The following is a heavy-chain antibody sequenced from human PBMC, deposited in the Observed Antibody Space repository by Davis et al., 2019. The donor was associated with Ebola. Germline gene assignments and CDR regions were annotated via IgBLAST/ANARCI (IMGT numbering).Heavy chain of an antibody. D-gene: IGHD4-11*01. CDR1: GFTFDDYA. J-gene: IGHJ6*02. Sequence: SLKISCAASGFTFDDYAMHWVRQAPGKGLEWVSGISWNSVNIGYADSVRGRFTISRDNAKNSLYLQMNSLRAEDTALYYCAKDIDATDDYYYGMDVWGQGTTVTVSS. V-gene: IGHV3-9*01. CDR3: AKDIDATDDYYYGMDV. CDR2: ISWNSVNI.